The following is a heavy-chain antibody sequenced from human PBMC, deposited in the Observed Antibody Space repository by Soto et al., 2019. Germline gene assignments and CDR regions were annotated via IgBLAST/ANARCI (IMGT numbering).Heavy chain of an antibody. CDR2: IYYSGST. CDR1: GASISSGGYY. V-gene: IGHV4-31*03. J-gene: IGHJ5*02. CDR3: ARSRGYRGWFDP. D-gene: IGHD6-25*01. Sequence: SETLSLTCTVSGASISSGGYYWSWIRQHPGKGLEWIGYIYYSGSTYYNPSLKSRVTLSVDTSKNQFSLKLSSVTAADTAVYYCARSRGYRGWFDPWGQGTLVTVSS.